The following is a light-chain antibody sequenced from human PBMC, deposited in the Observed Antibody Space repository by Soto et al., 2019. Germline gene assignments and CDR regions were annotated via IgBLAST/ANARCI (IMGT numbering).Light chain of an antibody. Sequence: DIQLTQSPSSLSASVGDRITITCRSSQSISRYLNWYQQRPGTAPKVLIFAASSLQSGVPSRFSGSGSGTDFTFTIGSLQPEDFATYFCQQSFSTPLTFGGGTKVDIK. V-gene: IGKV1-39*01. CDR3: QQSFSTPLT. J-gene: IGKJ4*01. CDR1: QSISRY. CDR2: AAS.